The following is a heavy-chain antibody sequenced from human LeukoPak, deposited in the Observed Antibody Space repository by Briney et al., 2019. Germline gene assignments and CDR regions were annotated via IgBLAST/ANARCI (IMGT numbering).Heavy chain of an antibody. Sequence: AGGSLRLSCTASGFTFSTYGMHWVRQAPGKGLEWVTLISYDGSTKYYSDSVKGRFTLSRDNSKNTLYLQMNSLRAEDTAVYYCARVQRVYSYGYPGAFDIWGQGTMVTVSS. J-gene: IGHJ3*02. CDR1: GFTFSTYG. V-gene: IGHV3-30*03. CDR3: ARVQRVYSYGYPGAFDI. CDR2: ISYDGSTK. D-gene: IGHD5-18*01.